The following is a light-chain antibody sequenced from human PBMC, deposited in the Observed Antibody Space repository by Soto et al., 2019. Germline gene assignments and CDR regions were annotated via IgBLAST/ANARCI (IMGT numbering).Light chain of an antibody. CDR2: EVS. J-gene: IGLJ2*01. CDR3: SSFAVNNNLV. Sequence: QSVLTQPPSASGSPGQSVTISCTGTSSDVGGYNYVSWYQQHPDKAPKLMISEVSKRPSGVPDRFSGSKSGNTASLTVSGLQAEDEADYYCSSFAVNNNLVFGGGTKLTVL. V-gene: IGLV2-8*01. CDR1: SSDVGGYNY.